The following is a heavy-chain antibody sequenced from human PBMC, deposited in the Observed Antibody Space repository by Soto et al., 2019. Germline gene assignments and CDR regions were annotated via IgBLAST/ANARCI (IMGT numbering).Heavy chain of an antibody. CDR1: GFTFSSYG. V-gene: IGHV3-33*01. Sequence: GGSLRLSCAASGFTFSSYGMHWVRQAPGKGLEWVAVIWYDGSNKYYADSVKGRFTISRDNSKNTLYLQMNSLRAEDTAVYYCAIGYCSSTSCYSSFDYWGQGTLVTVSS. CDR2: IWYDGSNK. CDR3: AIGYCSSTSCYSSFDY. D-gene: IGHD2-2*03. J-gene: IGHJ4*02.